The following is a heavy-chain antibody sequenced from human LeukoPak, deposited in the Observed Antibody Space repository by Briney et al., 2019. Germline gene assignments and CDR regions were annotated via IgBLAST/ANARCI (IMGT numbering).Heavy chain of an antibody. V-gene: IGHV3-21*01. Sequence: PGGSLRLSCAASGFTFSSDWMNWVRQAPGKGLEWVSSISSSSSYIYYADSVKGRFTISRDNAKNSLYLQMNSLRAEDTAVYYCASNPGEYSSSWYRDYYYYMDVWGKGTTVTVSS. CDR1: GFTFSSDW. CDR3: ASNPGEYSSSWYRDYYYYMDV. CDR2: ISSSSSYI. J-gene: IGHJ6*03. D-gene: IGHD6-13*01.